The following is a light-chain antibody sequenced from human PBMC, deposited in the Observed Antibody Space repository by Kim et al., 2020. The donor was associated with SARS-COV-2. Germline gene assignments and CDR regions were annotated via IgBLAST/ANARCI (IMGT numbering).Light chain of an antibody. CDR1: QGSDKY. Sequence: SASVEDRVTMTCRASQGSDKYLAWYQQKPGGVPKLLIHAASTLQSGVPSRFSGSGSGTDFTLTISSLQPEDVATYYCQKYNSGPYTFGQGTKLEI. J-gene: IGKJ2*01. CDR2: AAS. V-gene: IGKV1-27*01. CDR3: QKYNSGPYT.